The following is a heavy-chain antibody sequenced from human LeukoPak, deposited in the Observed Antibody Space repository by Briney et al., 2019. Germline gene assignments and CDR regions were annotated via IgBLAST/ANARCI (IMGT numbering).Heavy chain of an antibody. CDR2: ISSSSSYI. V-gene: IGHV3-21*01. D-gene: IGHD5-12*01. CDR1: GFTFSSYS. J-gene: IGHJ6*02. Sequence: GGSLRLSCAASGFTFSSYSMNWVRQAPGKGLEWVSSISSSSSYIYYADSVKSRFTISRDNAKNSLYLQMNSLRAEDTAVYYCARGDLATITYYYYGMDVWGQGTTVTVSS. CDR3: ARGDLATITYYYYGMDV.